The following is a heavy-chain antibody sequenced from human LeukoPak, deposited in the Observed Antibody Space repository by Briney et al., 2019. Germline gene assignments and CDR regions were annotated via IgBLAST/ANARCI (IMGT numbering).Heavy chain of an antibody. CDR1: GFTFSAHW. D-gene: IGHD3-16*01. J-gene: IGHJ4*02. V-gene: IGHV3-7*01. CDR3: ARHNRGGDWDS. CDR2: IKQAGSEK. Sequence: GGSLSLSCAASGFTFSAHWMSWVRQAPGKGLEWVANIKQAGSEKDYVVSVTGLFNTSRENYKNSLYLQMHRLRVEDTAIYYCARHNRGGDWDSWGQGTLVTVSS.